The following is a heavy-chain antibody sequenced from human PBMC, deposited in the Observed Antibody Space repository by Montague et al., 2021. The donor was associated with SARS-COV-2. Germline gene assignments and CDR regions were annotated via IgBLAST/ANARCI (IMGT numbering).Heavy chain of an antibody. J-gene: IGHJ4*02. CDR3: ARGGEIDVWAPFGH. D-gene: IGHD3-16*01. CDR2: ISSDTLHT. CDR1: GFTFSRNS. V-gene: IGHV3-21*01. Sequence: SLRLSCATSGFTFSRNSMNWVRQAPGKGLEWVSTISSDTLHTFYAESVKGRFTISRDNAKNELCLQMNGLRAEDMAVYYCARGGEIDVWAPFGHWGQGTLVTVSS.